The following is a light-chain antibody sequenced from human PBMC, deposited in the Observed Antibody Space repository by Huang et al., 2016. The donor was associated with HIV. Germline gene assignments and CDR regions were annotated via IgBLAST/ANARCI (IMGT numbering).Light chain of an antibody. CDR3: QQRSNSLT. CDR1: QSLKTF. CDR2: NAS. J-gene: IGKJ4*01. Sequence: VFAQSPGTLALFPGERATPSCRASQSLKTFLAWYQQKSGQAPRLLIYNASNRATGIPARFSGNGSGTDFTLTISNLRPEDFATYYCQQRSNSLTFGGGTQVQI. V-gene: IGKV3-11*01.